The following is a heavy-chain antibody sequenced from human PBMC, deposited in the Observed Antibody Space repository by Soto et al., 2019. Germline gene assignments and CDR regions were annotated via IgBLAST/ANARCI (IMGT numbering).Heavy chain of an antibody. D-gene: IGHD3-22*01. CDR1: GFTFSSYA. CDR3: ATRAYSYDSSGYSYYYYGMDV. J-gene: IGHJ6*02. Sequence: GGSLRLSCAASGFTFSSYAMSWVRQAPGKGLEWVSAISGSGGSTYYADSVKGRFTISRDNSKNTLYLQMNSLRAEDTAVYYCATRAYSYDSSGYSYYYYGMDVWGQGTTVTVSS. V-gene: IGHV3-23*01. CDR2: ISGSGGST.